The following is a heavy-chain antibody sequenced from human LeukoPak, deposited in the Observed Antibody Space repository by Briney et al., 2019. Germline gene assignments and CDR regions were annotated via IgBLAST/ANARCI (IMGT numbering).Heavy chain of an antibody. CDR2: INPSGGST. CDR1: RFTFSSYA. Sequence: GRSLRLSCAASRFTFSSYAMHWVRQAPGQGLEWMGIINPSGGSTSYAQKFQGRVTMTRDTSTSTVYMELSSLRSEDTAVYYCAGDSDFWSMNNWFDPWGQGTLVTVSS. CDR3: AGDSDFWSMNNWFDP. J-gene: IGHJ5*02. D-gene: IGHD3-3*01. V-gene: IGHV1-46*01.